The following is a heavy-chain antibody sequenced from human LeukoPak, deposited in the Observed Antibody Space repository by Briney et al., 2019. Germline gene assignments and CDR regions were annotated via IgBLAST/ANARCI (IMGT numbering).Heavy chain of an antibody. CDR3: AKDRDIVVVPAALEF. V-gene: IGHV3-23*01. D-gene: IGHD2-2*01. CDR1: GFTFSSYA. J-gene: IGHJ4*02. CDR2: ISGDGVTT. Sequence: SGGSLRLSCAASGFTFSSYAMHWVRQAPWKGLEWVSAISGDGVTTYYADSVKGRFTISRDNSKNALYLQMNSLRAQDTAVYYCAKDRDIVVVPAALEFWGQGTLVTVSS.